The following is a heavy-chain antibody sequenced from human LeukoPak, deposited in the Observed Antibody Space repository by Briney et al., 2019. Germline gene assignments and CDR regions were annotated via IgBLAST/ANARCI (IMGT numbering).Heavy chain of an antibody. CDR1: GGTFSSYA. D-gene: IGHD3-10*01. J-gene: IGHJ4*02. CDR3: ASSPLLLWFRELLTHQYYFDY. CDR2: IIPIFGTA. Sequence: RWASVTVSCKASGGTFSSYAISWVRQAPGQGLEWMGGIIPIFGTANYAQKFQGRVTITTDESTSTAYMELSSLRSEDTAVYYCASSPLLLWFRELLTHQYYFDYWGQGTLVTVSS. V-gene: IGHV1-69*05.